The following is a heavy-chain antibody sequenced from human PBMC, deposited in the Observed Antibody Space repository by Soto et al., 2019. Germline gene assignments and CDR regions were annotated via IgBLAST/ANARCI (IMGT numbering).Heavy chain of an antibody. V-gene: IGHV4-39*07. D-gene: IGHD2-15*01. CDR2: INHSGST. Sequence: SETLSLTCTVSGGSISSSSYYWSWIRQPPGKGLEWIGEINHSGSTNYNPSLKSRVTISVDTSKNQFSLKLSSVTAADTAVYYCARGRCSGGSCYFLVPNPMTPSPVYYFDYWGQGTLVTVSS. J-gene: IGHJ4*02. CDR1: GGSISSSSYY. CDR3: ARGRCSGGSCYFLVPNPMTPSPVYYFDY.